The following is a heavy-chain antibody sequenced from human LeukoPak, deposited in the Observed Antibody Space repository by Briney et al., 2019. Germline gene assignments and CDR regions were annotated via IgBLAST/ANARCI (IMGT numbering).Heavy chain of an antibody. V-gene: IGHV3-23*01. CDR3: ARSVAGHEGPFDY. CDR2: ISGSDSST. CDR1: GFPFSSYA. Sequence: GGTLRLSCAASGFPFSSYAMSWVPQAPGKGLEWVSAISGSDSSTHYADSVKGRFTISRDNSKNTLYLQMNSLRAEDTAVYYCARSVAGHEGPFDYWGQGTLVTVSS. J-gene: IGHJ4*02. D-gene: IGHD6-19*01.